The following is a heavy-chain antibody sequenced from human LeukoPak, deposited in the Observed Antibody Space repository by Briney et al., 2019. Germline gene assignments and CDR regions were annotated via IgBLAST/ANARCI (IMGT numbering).Heavy chain of an antibody. CDR2: TNQDGSEK. Sequence: GGSLRLSCAASGFSFSTYWMTWVRQAPGKGLEWVANTNQDGSEKSYVDSVKGRFTISRDNAKSSLYLQMNSLRAEDTAVYYCARHAWRFDSWGQGTLVTVSS. D-gene: IGHD2-2*01. CDR3: ARHAWRFDS. J-gene: IGHJ4*02. CDR1: GFSFSTYW. V-gene: IGHV3-7*05.